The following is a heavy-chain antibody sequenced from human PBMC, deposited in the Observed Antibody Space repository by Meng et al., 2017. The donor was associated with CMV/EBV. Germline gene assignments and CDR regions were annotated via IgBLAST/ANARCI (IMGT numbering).Heavy chain of an antibody. V-gene: IGHV1-46*01. CDR2: INPSGGST. D-gene: IGHD2-2*01. J-gene: IGHJ5*02. CDR3: ARAGYCSSTSCYRGWFDP. Sequence: ASVKVSCKASGYTFTSYGISWVRQAPGQGLEWMGIINPSGGSTSYAQKFQGRVTMTRDTSTSTVYMELSSLRSEDTAVYYCARAGYCSSTSCYRGWFDPWGQGTLVTVSS. CDR1: GYTFTSYG.